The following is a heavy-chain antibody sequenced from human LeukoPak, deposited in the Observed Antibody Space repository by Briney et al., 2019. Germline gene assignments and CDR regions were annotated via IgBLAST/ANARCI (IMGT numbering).Heavy chain of an antibody. CDR2: ISGSGGST. CDR1: GFTFSGYA. D-gene: IGHD6-13*01. J-gene: IGHJ4*02. CDR3: AKDGRISSWYGYFDY. V-gene: IGHV3-23*01. Sequence: PGGSLRLSCAASGFTFSGYAMSWVRQAPGKGLEWVSAISGSGGSTYYADSVKGRFTISRDNSKNTLYLQMNSLRAEDTAVYYCAKDGRISSWYGYFDYWGQGTLVTVSS.